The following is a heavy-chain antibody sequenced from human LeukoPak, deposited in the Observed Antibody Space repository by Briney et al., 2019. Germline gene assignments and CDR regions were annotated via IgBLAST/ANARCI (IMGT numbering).Heavy chain of an antibody. V-gene: IGHV1-2*02. Sequence: ASVKVSCKASGYTXTGYXXHXVRXAPEQXXEXMGXINPNSGGTNYAQKFQGRVTMTRDTSTSTAYMELSRLRSDDTAVYYCARGRAKYSSSWDFDYWGQGTLVTVSS. J-gene: IGHJ4*02. CDR3: ARGRAKYSSSWDFDY. CDR2: INPNSGGT. CDR1: GYTXTGYX. D-gene: IGHD6-13*01.